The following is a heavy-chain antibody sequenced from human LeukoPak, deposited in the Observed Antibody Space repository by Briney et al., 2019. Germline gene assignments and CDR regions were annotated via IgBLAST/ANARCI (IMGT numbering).Heavy chain of an antibody. J-gene: IGHJ4*02. CDR1: GGTFTNYA. CDR3: ASQDASIYSESSTSPTYSD. V-gene: IGHV1-69*05. Sequence: SVKVSCKASGGTFTNYAVNWVRQAPGQGLEWMGRIIPIFDSAHYAQRFQGRITITTDESSTTAYMTLSSLTSDDTAVYYCASQDASIYSESSTSPTYSDWGQGTLVTVSS. D-gene: IGHD3-22*01. CDR2: IIPIFDSA.